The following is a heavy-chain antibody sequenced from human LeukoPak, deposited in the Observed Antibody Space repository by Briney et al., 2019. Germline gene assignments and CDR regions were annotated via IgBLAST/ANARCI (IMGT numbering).Heavy chain of an antibody. J-gene: IGHJ4*02. V-gene: IGHV4-59*08. CDR2: IYYSGST. CDR3: ARHVRYEYXXXIFDY. Sequence: SETLSLTCTVSGGSISSYYWSWIRQPPGQGLEWIGYIYYSGSTNYNPSLKSRVTISVDTSKNQFSLKLSSVTAADTAVYYCARHVRYEYXXXIFDYWGQGTLVTVSS. CDR1: GGSISSYY. D-gene: IGHD6-6*01.